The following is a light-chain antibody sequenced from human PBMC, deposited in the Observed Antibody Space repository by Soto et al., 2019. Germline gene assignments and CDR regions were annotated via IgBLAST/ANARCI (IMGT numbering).Light chain of an antibody. Sequence: QSARTQPASVSGSPGQSITISWTGTSSDVGGYNYVSWYQQHPGKAPKLMIYEVSNRPSGVSNRFSGSKSGNTASLTISGLQAEDEADYYCSSYTSSSTRVFGGGTKLTVL. CDR1: SSDVGGYNY. V-gene: IGLV2-14*01. J-gene: IGLJ3*02. CDR3: SSYTSSSTRV. CDR2: EVS.